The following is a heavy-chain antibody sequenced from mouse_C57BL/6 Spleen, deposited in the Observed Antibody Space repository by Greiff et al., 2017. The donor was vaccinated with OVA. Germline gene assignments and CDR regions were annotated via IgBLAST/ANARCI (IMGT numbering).Heavy chain of an antibody. CDR2: IYPGDGDT. CDR3: ARFYCCGSNYFDY. D-gene: IGHD1-1*01. V-gene: IGHV1-80*01. Sequence: VKLQESGAELVKPGASVKISCKASGYAFSSYWMTWVKQRPGKGLEWIGQIYPGDGDTNYNGKFKGKATLTADKSSSTAYMQLSSLTSEDSAVYFCARFYCCGSNYFDYWGQGTTLTVSS. J-gene: IGHJ2*01. CDR1: GYAFSSYW.